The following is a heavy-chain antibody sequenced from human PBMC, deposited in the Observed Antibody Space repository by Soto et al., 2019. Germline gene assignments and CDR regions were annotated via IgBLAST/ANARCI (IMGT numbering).Heavy chain of an antibody. J-gene: IGHJ4*02. V-gene: IGHV1-8*01. CDR1: GYTFTSYD. Sequence: QVQLVQSGAEVKKPGASVKVSCKASGYTFTSYDINWVRQANGHGLEWMGWMNPNSGNTGYAQNFQCMDTMTRNTSISTAYMELSSLRYEDTAVYYCARGNRKVVTATTYYFDYWGQGTLVTVSS. CDR3: ARGNRKVVTATTYYFDY. D-gene: IGHD2-21*02. CDR2: MNPNSGNT.